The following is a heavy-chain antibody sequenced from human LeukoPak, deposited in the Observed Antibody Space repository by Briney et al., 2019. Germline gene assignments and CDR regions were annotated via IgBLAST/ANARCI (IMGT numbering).Heavy chain of an antibody. J-gene: IGHJ4*02. CDR3: AKDPEQWPLYYFDS. CDR2: ISGRGGGT. CDR1: GFTFSSYA. V-gene: IGHV3-23*01. D-gene: IGHD6-19*01. Sequence: GGSLRLSCAAPGFTFSSYAMSWVRQAPGKGLEWVSAISGRGGGTFYADSVKGGFTISRDNSKNTLYLQMNSMRAEDTAVYYCAKDPEQWPLYYFDSWGQGTLVTVSS.